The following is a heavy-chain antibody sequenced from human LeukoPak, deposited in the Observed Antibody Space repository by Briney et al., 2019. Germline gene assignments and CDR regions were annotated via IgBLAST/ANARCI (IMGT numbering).Heavy chain of an antibody. D-gene: IGHD3-22*01. J-gene: IGHJ4*02. CDR1: GFTFSSYS. V-gene: IGHV3-23*01. Sequence: GGSLRLSCAASGFTFSSYSMSWVRQAPGKGLERVSAISGSGGSTYYADSVKGRFTISRDNSKNTLYLQMNSLRAEDTAVYYCAKASPGITMIVVVITLFDYWGQGTLVTVSS. CDR3: AKASPGITMIVVVITLFDY. CDR2: ISGSGGST.